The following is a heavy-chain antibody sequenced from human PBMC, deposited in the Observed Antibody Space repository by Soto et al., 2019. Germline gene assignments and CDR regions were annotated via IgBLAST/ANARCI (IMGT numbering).Heavy chain of an antibody. CDR2: IHYSGRT. Sequence: SETLSLTCTVSGGSISSGDYYWSSIRQPPGKGLEWIGSIHYSGRTYYNPSLKSRLSISLHTSENQFSLRLSSVTAADTAVYYCARAPVRESDVGNFDYWGQGTLVTVSS. CDR1: GGSISSGDYY. J-gene: IGHJ4*02. CDR3: ARAPVRESDVGNFDY. V-gene: IGHV4-30-4*01. D-gene: IGHD7-27*01.